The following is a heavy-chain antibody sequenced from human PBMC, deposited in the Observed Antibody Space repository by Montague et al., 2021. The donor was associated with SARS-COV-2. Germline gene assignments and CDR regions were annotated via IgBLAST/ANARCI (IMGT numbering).Heavy chain of an antibody. D-gene: IGHD6-19*01. V-gene: IGHV4-59*02. CDR3: AGTEVCGWYHGVDF. CDR1: GGSVSSSY. J-gene: IGHJ4*02. Sequence: SETLSLTCSVSGGSVSSSYWSWIRQTPGKGLEWIGYVYHSGSTDXNPSLKSRVSISVDTSKSQFSLELTSVTAADTAVYCCAGTEVCGWYHGVDFWGQGTPVTVSS. CDR2: VYHSGST.